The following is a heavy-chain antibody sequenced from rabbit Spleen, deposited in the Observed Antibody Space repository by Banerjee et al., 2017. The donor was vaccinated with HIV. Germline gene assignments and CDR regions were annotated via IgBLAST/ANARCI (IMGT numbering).Heavy chain of an antibody. Sequence: QEQLVEYGGDLVQPEGSLTLTCKASGLDFSSSYWICWVRQAPGKGLEWIGCINTISGGTWYASWAKGRFTGTKTSSTTVTLQMTSLTVADTATYFCARSIVTSTPVRLDLWGPGTLVTVS. V-gene: IGHV1S45*01. CDR1: GLDFSSSYW. CDR3: ARSIVTSTPVRLDL. D-gene: IGHD5-1*01. CDR2: INTISGGT. J-gene: IGHJ3*01.